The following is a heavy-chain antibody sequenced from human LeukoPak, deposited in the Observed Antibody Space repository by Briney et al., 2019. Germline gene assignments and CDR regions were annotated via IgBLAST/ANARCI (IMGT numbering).Heavy chain of an antibody. CDR2: ISYDGSNK. Sequence: GGSLRLSCAASGFTFSSYAMHWVRQAPGKGLEWVAVISYDGSNKYYADSVKGRFTISRDNSKNTLYLQMNSLRAEDTAVYYCAKDNGIATPDYWGQGTLVTVSS. CDR3: AKDNGIATPDY. CDR1: GFTFSSYA. J-gene: IGHJ4*02. V-gene: IGHV3-30-3*01.